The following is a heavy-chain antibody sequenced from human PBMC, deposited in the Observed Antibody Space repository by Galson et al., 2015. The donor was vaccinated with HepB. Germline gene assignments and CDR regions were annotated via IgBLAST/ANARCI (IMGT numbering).Heavy chain of an antibody. D-gene: IGHD3-10*01. CDR1: GFTFSPYA. J-gene: IGHJ4*02. CDR2: ISYDGSNK. V-gene: IGHV3-30-3*01. CDR3: ARGRDYYGSGTTFGGHDY. Sequence: SLRLSCAASGFTFSPYAMHWVRQALDKGLEWVALISYDGSNKYYVDSLKGRITISRDNSKNTLYLQMNSLRAEDTAVYYCARGRDYYGSGTTFGGHDYWGQGTLVTVSS.